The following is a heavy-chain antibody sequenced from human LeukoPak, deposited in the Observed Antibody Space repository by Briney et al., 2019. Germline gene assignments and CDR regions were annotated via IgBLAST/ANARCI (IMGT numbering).Heavy chain of an antibody. CDR3: ANPAVGAFDI. CDR2: ISGSGGST. Sequence: GGSLRLSCAASGFTFSSYAMSWVHQAPGKGLEWVSAISGSGGSTYYADSVKGRFTISRDNSKNTLYLQMYSLSAEDTAVYYCANPAVGAFDIWGQGTMVTVSS. D-gene: IGHD2-15*01. J-gene: IGHJ3*02. CDR1: GFTFSSYA. V-gene: IGHV3-23*01.